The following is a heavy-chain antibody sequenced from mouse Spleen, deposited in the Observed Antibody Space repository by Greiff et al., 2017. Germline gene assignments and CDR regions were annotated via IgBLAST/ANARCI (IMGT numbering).Heavy chain of an antibody. V-gene: IGHV1-75*01. J-gene: IGHJ3*01. Sequence: QVQLQQSGPELVKPGASVKISCKASGYTFTDYYINWVKQRPGQGLEWIGWIFPGSGSTYYNEKFKGKATLTVDKSSSTAYMLLSSLTSEDSAVYFCATDYYGSSYETGFAYWGQGTLVTVSA. CDR1: GYTFTDYY. CDR3: ATDYYGSSYETGFAY. CDR2: IFPGSGST. D-gene: IGHD1-1*01.